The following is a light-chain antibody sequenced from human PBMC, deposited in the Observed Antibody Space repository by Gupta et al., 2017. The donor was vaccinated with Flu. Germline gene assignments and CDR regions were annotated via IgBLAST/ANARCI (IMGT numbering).Light chain of an antibody. Sequence: VTIACSVSKSNAGNNSVSWYQQRPGKAPKLLVYHDDLLPSGVSGRFSASKSGTSASLTISGLQSEDEADYCCAAWDDSLNGHWVFGGGTKLTVL. CDR3: AAWDDSLNGHWV. CDR2: HDD. CDR1: KSNAGNNS. J-gene: IGLJ3*02. V-gene: IGLV1-36*01.